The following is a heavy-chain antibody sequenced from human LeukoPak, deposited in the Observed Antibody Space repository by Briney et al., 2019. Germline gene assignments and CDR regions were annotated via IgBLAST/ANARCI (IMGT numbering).Heavy chain of an antibody. CDR2: FDPEDGKT. V-gene: IGHV1-24*01. J-gene: IGHJ4*02. D-gene: IGHD6-6*01. CDR3: ATAGSSATRFFDF. CDR1: GHSLIELS. Sequence: ASVKVSCKVSGHSLIELSMHWVRQAPGKGLEWMGGFDPEDGKTICAQKFQGRVTVTDDTSTHTAYMELSSLRSEDTAVYYCATAGSSATRFFDFWGQGTLVTVSS.